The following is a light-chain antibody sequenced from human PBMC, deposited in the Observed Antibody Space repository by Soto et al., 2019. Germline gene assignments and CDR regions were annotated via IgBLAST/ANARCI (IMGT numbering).Light chain of an antibody. CDR1: QSVSSN. CDR3: QQYGNSFLT. V-gene: IGKV3-20*01. CDR2: AAS. Sequence: EIVMTQSPATLSVSPGERATLSCRASQSVSSNLAWYQQKPGQAPRLLIYAASSRATGIPDRFSGSGSGTDFALTISRLEPEDSAVYYCQQYGNSFLTFGGGTKVEIK. J-gene: IGKJ4*01.